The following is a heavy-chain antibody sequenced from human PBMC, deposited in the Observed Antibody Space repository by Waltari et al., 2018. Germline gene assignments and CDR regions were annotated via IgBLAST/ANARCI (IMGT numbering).Heavy chain of an antibody. CDR3: VRDRHGDYLRYFDS. CDR2: ISSSSSTT. D-gene: IGHD4-17*01. Sequence: EVLLVECGGGLVQPGAALRLSGAASGFTFSVYTMNWVRQGPEKGLEWVAYISSSSSTTFYADSVEGRFSISRDNAKNSLYLQMNSLRDEDTAVYYCVRDRHGDYLRYFDSWGQGNLVTVSS. J-gene: IGHJ4*02. V-gene: IGHV3-48*02. CDR1: GFTFSVYT.